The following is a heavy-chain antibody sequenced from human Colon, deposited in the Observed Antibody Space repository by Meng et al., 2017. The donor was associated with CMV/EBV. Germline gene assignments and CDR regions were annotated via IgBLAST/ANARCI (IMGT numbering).Heavy chain of an antibody. CDR1: GFTFSSYW. V-gene: IGHV3-74*01. CDR3: AREDVLLWFGELSGGIDY. D-gene: IGHD3-10*01. Sequence: GESLKISCAASGFTFSSYWMHWVRQAPGKGLVWVSRINSDGSSTSYADSVKGRFTISRDNAKNTLYLQMNSLRAEDTAVYYCAREDVLLWFGELSGGIDYWGQGTLVTVSS. J-gene: IGHJ4*02. CDR2: INSDGSST.